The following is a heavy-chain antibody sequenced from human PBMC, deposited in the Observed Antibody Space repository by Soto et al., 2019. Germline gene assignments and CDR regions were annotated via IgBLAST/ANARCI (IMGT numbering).Heavy chain of an antibody. Sequence: SETLSLTCTVSGDSISSTYCWSWIRQPPGKGLEWIGYIYYSGSTNYNPSLKSRVTISVDTSNNQFSLKLRSVTAADTAVYYCARIGDCSSISCYADYFDYWGQGTLVTVSS. D-gene: IGHD2-2*01. CDR3: ARIGDCSSISCYADYFDY. CDR1: GDSISSTYC. V-gene: IGHV4-61*01. J-gene: IGHJ4*02. CDR2: IYYSGST.